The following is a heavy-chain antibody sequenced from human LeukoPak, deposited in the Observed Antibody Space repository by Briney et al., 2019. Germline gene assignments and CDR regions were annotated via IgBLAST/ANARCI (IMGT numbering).Heavy chain of an antibody. CDR2: ISDSSSIT. D-gene: IGHD3-10*01. V-gene: IGHV3-48*02. J-gene: IGHJ6*02. Sequence: GGSLRLSCAASGFTFSNFWMHWVRQAPGKGLEWVSYISDSSSITYYADSVKGRFTISRDNAKNSLSLQLNSLRDEDTAVYFCAKVVRGGYGMDVWGQGTTVTVSS. CDR3: AKVVRGGYGMDV. CDR1: GFTFSNFW.